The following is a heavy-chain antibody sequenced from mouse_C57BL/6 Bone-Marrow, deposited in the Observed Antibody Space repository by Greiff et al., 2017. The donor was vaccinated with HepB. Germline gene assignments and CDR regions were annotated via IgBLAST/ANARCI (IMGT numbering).Heavy chain of an antibody. J-gene: IGHJ1*03. CDR3: TVYGYDD. CDR1: GFNIKDDY. V-gene: IGHV14-4*01. CDR2: IDPENGDT. D-gene: IGHD2-2*01. Sequence: VQLQQSGAELVRPGASVKLSCTASGFNIKDDYMHWVKQRPEQGLEWIGWIDPENGDTEYASKFQGKATITADTSSNTAYLQLSSLTSGDTAVYYCTVYGYDDWGTGTTVTVSS.